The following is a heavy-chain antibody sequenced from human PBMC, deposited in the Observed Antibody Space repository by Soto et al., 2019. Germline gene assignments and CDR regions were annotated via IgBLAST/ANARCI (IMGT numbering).Heavy chain of an antibody. J-gene: IGHJ5*02. D-gene: IGHD3-22*01. CDR1: GGSISSGGYS. CDR3: TGAYYDVSGYSLDP. V-gene: IGHV4-30-2*01. CDR2: IYHSGST. Sequence: PSETLSLTCAVSGGSISSGGYSWSWIRQPPGKGLEWIGYIYHSGSTYYTPSLKSRVIISVDRAKNQLSLRLSSESAADTAVYYCTGAYYDVSGYSLDPWGQGTSVTVSS.